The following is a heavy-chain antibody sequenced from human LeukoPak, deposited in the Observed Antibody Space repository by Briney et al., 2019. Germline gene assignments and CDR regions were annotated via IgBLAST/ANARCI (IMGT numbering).Heavy chain of an antibody. J-gene: IGHJ4*02. D-gene: IGHD2-21*02. Sequence: ASVKVSCKASGYTFTGYYMHWVRQAPGQGLVWMGRINPNSGGSNYAQKFQGRVTMTRDTSISTAYMELSRLRSDDTAVYYCASLPNLAYCGGDCYTHDYWGQGTLVTVSS. CDR2: INPNSGGS. CDR1: GYTFTGYY. CDR3: ASLPNLAYCGGDCYTHDY. V-gene: IGHV1-2*06.